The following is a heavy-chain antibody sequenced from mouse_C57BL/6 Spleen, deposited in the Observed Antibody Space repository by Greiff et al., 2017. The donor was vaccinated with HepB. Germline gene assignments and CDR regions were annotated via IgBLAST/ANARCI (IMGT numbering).Heavy chain of an antibody. V-gene: IGHV1-54*01. CDR3: ARGGENAMDY. CDR2: INPGSGGT. Sequence: QVQLQQSGAELVRPGTSVKVSCQASGYAFTHYLIEWVKQRPGQGLEWIGVINPGSGGTHYNEKFKGKATLTADKSSSTAYMQLSSLTSEDSAVYFCARGGENAMDYWGQGTSVTVSS. J-gene: IGHJ4*01. CDR1: GYAFTHYL.